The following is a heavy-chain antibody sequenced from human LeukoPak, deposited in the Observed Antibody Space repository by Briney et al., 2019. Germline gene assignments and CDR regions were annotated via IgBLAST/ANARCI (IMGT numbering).Heavy chain of an antibody. CDR1: GFTFSSYG. CDR3: AKDLVGATSA. D-gene: IGHD1-26*01. CDR2: IWYDGSNK. V-gene: IGHV3-33*06. Sequence: PGGSLRLSCAASGFTFSSYGMHWVRQAPGKGLEWVAVIWYDGSNKYYADSVKGRFTISRDSSKNTLYLQMNSLRAEDTAVYYCAKDLVGATSAWGQGTLVTVSS. J-gene: IGHJ5*02.